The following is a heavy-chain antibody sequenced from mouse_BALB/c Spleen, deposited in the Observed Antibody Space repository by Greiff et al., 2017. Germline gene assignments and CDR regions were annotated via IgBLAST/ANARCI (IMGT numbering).Heavy chain of an antibody. CDR2: INPYNGDT. CDR3: GRDDGNYEWDYFDY. D-gene: IGHD2-3*01. CDR1: GYSFTGYF. V-gene: IGHV1-37*01. Sequence: EVQRVESGPELVKPGASVKISCKASGYSFTGYFMNWVKQSHGKSLEWIGRINPYNGDTFYNQKFKGKATLTVDKSSSTAHMELLSLTSEDSAVYYCGRDDGNYEWDYFDYWGQGTTLTVSS. J-gene: IGHJ2*01.